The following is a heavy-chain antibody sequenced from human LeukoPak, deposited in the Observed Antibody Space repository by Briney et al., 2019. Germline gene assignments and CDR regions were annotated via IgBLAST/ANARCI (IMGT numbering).Heavy chain of an antibody. D-gene: IGHD5-12*01. CDR1: GFTFSSYG. V-gene: IGHV3-33*06. CDR3: AKERGYSGYDFPDY. CDR2: IWYDGSNK. Sequence: GGSLRLSCAASGFTFSSYGMHWVRQAPGKGLEWVAVIWYDGSNKYYADSVKGRFTISRDNSKNTLYLQMNGLRAEDTAVYYCAKERGYSGYDFPDYWGQGTLVTVSS. J-gene: IGHJ4*02.